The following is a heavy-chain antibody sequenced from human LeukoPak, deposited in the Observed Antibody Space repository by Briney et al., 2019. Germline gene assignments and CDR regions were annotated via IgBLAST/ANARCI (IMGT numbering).Heavy chain of an antibody. CDR3: AKGDGEFEY. J-gene: IGHJ4*02. D-gene: IGHD3-10*01. CDR2: IYPSDSDT. Sequence: GESLKISCEASGYKLTSYWIGWMRQMPGKGLEWMGVIYPSDSDTRYNLSFEGQVTISADKSINTAYLQWSSLRPSDTAVYYCAKGDGEFEYWGQGTLVTVSS. V-gene: IGHV5-51*01. CDR1: GYKLTSYW.